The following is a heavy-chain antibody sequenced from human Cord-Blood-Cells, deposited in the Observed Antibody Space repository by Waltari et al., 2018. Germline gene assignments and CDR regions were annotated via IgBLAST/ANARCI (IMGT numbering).Heavy chain of an antibody. CDR1: GYSICSGYY. D-gene: IGHD4-4*01. V-gene: IGHV4-38-2*01. Sequence: QVQLQESGPGLVKPSATLSLTGAVSGYSICSGYYWGWIRQPPGKGLEWIVRIYHSGSTYSNPSLKSRVTISVDTSKNQFSLKVSSVTAADAAVYYCARRVGDYMPTDWFDPWGQGTLVTVSS. J-gene: IGHJ5*02. CDR3: ARRVGDYMPTDWFDP. CDR2: IYHSGST.